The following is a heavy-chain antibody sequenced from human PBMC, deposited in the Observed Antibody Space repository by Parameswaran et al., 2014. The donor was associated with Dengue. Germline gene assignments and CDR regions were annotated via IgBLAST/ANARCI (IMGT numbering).Heavy chain of an antibody. V-gene: IGHV2-5*02. Sequence: VRQAPGKALEWLALIYWDDDKRYSPSLKSRLTITKDTSKNQVVLTMTNMDPVDTATYYCARFLGYCSSTSCYTSWFDPWGQGTLVTVSS. CDR2: IYWDDDK. J-gene: IGHJ5*02. CDR3: ARFLGYCSSTSCYTSWFDP. D-gene: IGHD2-2*02.